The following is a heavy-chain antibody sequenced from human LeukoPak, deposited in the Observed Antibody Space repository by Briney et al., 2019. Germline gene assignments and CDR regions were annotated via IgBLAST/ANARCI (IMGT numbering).Heavy chain of an antibody. J-gene: IGHJ4*02. CDR1: GFTFSHYG. D-gene: IGHD3-22*01. CDR2: IWHDGSKK. CDR3: ARDADTSNHFSWLDF. Sequence: GRSLRLSCAASGFTFSHYGMQWVRQAPGKGLEWVALIWHDGSKKYYADSVKGRFTISRDNSKTTLYLQMNSLRADDTAVYYCARDADTSNHFSWLDFWGQGTLVTVPS. V-gene: IGHV3-33*01.